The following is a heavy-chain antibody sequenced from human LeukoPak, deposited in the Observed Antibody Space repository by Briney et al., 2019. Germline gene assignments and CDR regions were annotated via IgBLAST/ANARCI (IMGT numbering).Heavy chain of an antibody. V-gene: IGHV3-30-3*01. CDR1: GFTFSSYA. D-gene: IGHD4-23*01. CDR3: ARGPSGGYLDY. CDR2: ISYDGSNK. Sequence: GGSLRLSCAAPGFTFSSYAMHWVRQAPGKGLEWVAVISYDGSNKYYADSVKGRFTISRDNSKNTLYLQMNSLRAEDTAVYYCARGPSGGYLDYWGQGTLVTVSS. J-gene: IGHJ4*02.